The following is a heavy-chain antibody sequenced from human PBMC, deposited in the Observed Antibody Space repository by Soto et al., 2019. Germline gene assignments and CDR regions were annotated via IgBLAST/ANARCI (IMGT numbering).Heavy chain of an antibody. CDR3: ARKDDYGDYAAGGY. CDR2: IWYDGSKK. CDR1: GFSFSSYG. V-gene: IGHV3-33*01. Sequence: QVQLVESGGGVVQPGRSLRLSCAASGFSFSSYGMHWVRQAPGKGLEWLAVIWYDGSKKYYADSVKGRFTVSRDNSENTLYLQMNSLTAEATAVYYCARKDDYGDYAAGGYWGEGTLVIVSS. J-gene: IGHJ4*02. D-gene: IGHD4-17*01.